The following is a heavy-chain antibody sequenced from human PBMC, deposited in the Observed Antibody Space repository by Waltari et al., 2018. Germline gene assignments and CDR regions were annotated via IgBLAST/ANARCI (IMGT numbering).Heavy chain of an antibody. CDR3: AREFGGYCGGDCYRANYYMDV. D-gene: IGHD2-21*01. CDR1: GYTFTSYG. V-gene: IGHV1-18*01. J-gene: IGHJ6*03. CDR2: ISAYNGNT. Sequence: QVQLVQSGAEVKKPGASVKVSCKASGYTFTSYGISWVRQAPGHGLEWMVWISAYNGNTNYAQKLQGRVTMTTDTSTSTAYMELRSLRSDDTAVYYCAREFGGYCGGDCYRANYYMDVWGKGTTVTVSS.